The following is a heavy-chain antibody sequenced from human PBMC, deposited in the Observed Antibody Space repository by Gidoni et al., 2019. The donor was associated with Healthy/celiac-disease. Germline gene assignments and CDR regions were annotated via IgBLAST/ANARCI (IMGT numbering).Heavy chain of an antibody. CDR3: ARRAVVGATDAFDI. CDR2: INNSGST. CDR1: GGSFSGYY. Sequence: QVQLQQWGAGLLKPSETLSLTCAVYGGSFSGYYWGWIRQPPGKGLEWTGEINNSGSTNYNPSLKSRVTISVDTSKNQFSLKLSSVTAADTAVYYCARRAVVGATDAFDIWGQGTMVTVSS. J-gene: IGHJ3*02. V-gene: IGHV4-34*01. D-gene: IGHD1-26*01.